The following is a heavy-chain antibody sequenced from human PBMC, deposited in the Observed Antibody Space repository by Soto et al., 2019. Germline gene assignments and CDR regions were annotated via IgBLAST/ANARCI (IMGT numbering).Heavy chain of an antibody. CDR2: ISGSGGST. J-gene: IGHJ5*02. V-gene: IGHV3-23*01. Sequence: PGGSLRLSCAASGFTFSSYAMSWVRQAPGKGLEWVSAISGSGGSTYYADSVKGRFTISRDNSKNTLYLQMNSLRAEDTAVYYCAKKAVNTIFGTWNWFDPWGQGTLVTVSS. CDR3: AKKAVNTIFGTWNWFDP. D-gene: IGHD3-3*01. CDR1: GFTFSSYA.